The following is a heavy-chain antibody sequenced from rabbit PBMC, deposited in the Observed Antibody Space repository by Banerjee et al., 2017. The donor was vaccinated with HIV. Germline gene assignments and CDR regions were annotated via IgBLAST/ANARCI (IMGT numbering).Heavy chain of an antibody. D-gene: IGHD6-1*01. J-gene: IGHJ4*01. CDR2: IDSYSGNT. CDR3: ARGAGYAGYGYATAYFTL. CDR1: GFSLSSSNY. V-gene: IGHV1S40*01. Sequence: QSLEESGGDLVKPGASLTLTCTASGFSLSSSNYMSWVRQAPGKGLEWIACIDSYSGNTYYANWAKGRFTISKTSSTTVTLQMTSLTAADTATYFWARGAGYAGYGYATAYFTLWGPGTLVTVS.